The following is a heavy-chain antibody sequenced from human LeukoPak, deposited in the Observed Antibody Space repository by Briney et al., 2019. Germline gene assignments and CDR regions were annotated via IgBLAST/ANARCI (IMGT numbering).Heavy chain of an antibody. D-gene: IGHD3-10*01. CDR2: IRSKGNSYAT. J-gene: IGHJ5*02. Sequence: TGGSLKLSCAASGFTFSGSSMHWVRQASGKGLEWVGRIRSKGNSYATVYAASVKGRFTISRDNSKNTLYLHMNSLRAEDTAVYYCAKGYYGSGSYGWFDPWGQGTLVTVSS. CDR1: GFTFSGSS. CDR3: AKGYYGSGSYGWFDP. V-gene: IGHV3-73*01.